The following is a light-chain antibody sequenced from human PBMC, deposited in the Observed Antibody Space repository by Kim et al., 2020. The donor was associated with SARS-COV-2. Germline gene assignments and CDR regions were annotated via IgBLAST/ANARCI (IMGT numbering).Light chain of an antibody. CDR2: DVS. CDR1: SSDVGAYDF. CDR3: VSYTSSSTVV. Sequence: GQSFTSSCTGTSSDVGAYDFVSWYQQHPGKAPKLMIYDVSNRPSGVSNRFFGSKSGNTASLTISGLQTEDESHYYCVSYTSSSTVVFGGGTQLTVL. V-gene: IGLV2-14*03. J-gene: IGLJ2*01.